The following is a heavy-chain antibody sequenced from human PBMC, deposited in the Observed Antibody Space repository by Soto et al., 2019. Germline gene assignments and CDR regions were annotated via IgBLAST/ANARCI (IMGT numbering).Heavy chain of an antibody. CDR1: GYTFTSYA. V-gene: IGHV1-3*01. J-gene: IGHJ4*02. Sequence: ASVKVSCKASGYTFTSYAMHWVRHAPGQRLEWMGWINAGNGNTKYSQKFQGRVTITRDTSASTAYMELSSLRSEDTAVYYCARVMGYYDSSGYYYYYFDYWGQGTLVTVS. CDR3: ARVMGYYDSSGYYYYYFDY. D-gene: IGHD3-22*01. CDR2: INAGNGNT.